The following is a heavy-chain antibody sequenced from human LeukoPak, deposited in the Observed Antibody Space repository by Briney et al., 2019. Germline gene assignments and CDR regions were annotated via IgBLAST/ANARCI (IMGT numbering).Heavy chain of an antibody. CDR2: IYYSGST. CDR3: ATMEQCFGDFPLYFDY. V-gene: IGHV4-31*02. CDR1: GGSLSRGGYY. D-gene: IGHD3-10*01. J-gene: IGHJ4*02. Sequence: SQTLSLTCTLPGGSLSRGGYYWRWIRQHPGKGLEWIGYIYYSGSTYYNPSLKSRVTISVDTSKNQFSLKLSSVTASDTAVYSCATMEQCFGDFPLYFDYWGQGTLVTVSS.